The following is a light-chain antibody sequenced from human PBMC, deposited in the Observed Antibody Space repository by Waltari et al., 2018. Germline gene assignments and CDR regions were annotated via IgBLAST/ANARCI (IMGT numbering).Light chain of an antibody. CDR2: RAS. V-gene: IGKV3-15*01. J-gene: IGKJ2*01. CDR3: HQYNNWPPNT. Sequence: ETLMTQSPATLSASPGETVTLSCRASQSVTTNLAWYQQKPGQAPRLLIYRASTRATGVPARFSGSGSGTEFTLTINALQSEDFAVYYCHQYNNWPPNTFGQGTLLEIK. CDR1: QSVTTN.